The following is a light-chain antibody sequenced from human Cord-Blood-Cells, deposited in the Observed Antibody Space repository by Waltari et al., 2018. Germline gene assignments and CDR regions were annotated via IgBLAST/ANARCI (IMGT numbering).Light chain of an antibody. CDR1: QDINNY. CDR2: DAS. V-gene: IGKV1-33*01. Sequence: DIQMTQSPSSLSASVGDRVTITCQASQDINNYLNWYQPKPGKAPKHLIYDASNLETGVPSRFSGSGSGTDFTFTISSLQPEDIATYYCQQYDNLPYTFGQGTKLEIK. J-gene: IGKJ2*01. CDR3: QQYDNLPYT.